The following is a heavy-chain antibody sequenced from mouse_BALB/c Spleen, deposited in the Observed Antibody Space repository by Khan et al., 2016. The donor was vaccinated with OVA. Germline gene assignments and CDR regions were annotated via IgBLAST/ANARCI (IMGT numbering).Heavy chain of an antibody. Sequence: QVQLKQSGAELVRPGASVKLSCKTSGYIFTSYWIHWVKQRSGQGLEWIARIYPGTDNSYYNEKFKDKATLTADKPSSTAYMQLSSLKSEDAEVYFRAREEALYHYDHWGQGTTLTVSS. CDR3: AREEALYHYDH. J-gene: IGHJ2*01. V-gene: IGHV1-76*01. CDR1: GYIFTSYW. D-gene: IGHD3-2*02. CDR2: IYPGTDNS.